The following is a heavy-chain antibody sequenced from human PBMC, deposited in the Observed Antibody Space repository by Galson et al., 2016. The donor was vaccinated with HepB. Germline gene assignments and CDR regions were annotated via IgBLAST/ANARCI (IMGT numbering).Heavy chain of an antibody. J-gene: IGHJ4*02. D-gene: IGHD3-16*01. V-gene: IGHV1-3*01. CDR1: GYTFTSYA. CDR3: ARPIRYVWGGGPY. CDR2: INAGNGNT. Sequence: QSGAEVKKAGESLKISCKASGYTFTSYAMHWVRQAPGQRLEWMGWINAGNGNTKYSQKFQGRVTITRDTSASTAYMELSSLRSEDTAVYYWARPIRYVWGGGPYWGQGTLVTVSS.